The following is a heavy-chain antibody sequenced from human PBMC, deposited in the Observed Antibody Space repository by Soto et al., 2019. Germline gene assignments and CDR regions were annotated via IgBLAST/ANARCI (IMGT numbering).Heavy chain of an antibody. CDR3: AREWFGDSSGYFNY. J-gene: IGHJ4*02. CDR2: IYRSGTT. V-gene: IGHV4-38-2*02. Sequence: PSETLSLTCTVSGYSISGGYYWGWIRPPPGKGLEWIGSIYRSGTTSYNPSLKSRVTISVDTSKNQFSLKLSSVTATDTAVYYCAREWFGDSSGYFNYWGQGTLVTVSS. D-gene: IGHD3-22*01. CDR1: GYSISGGYY.